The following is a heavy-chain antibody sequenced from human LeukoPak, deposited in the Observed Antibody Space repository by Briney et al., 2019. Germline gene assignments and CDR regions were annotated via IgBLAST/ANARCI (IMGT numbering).Heavy chain of an antibody. D-gene: IGHD4-23*01. CDR3: ARNDYGGLDY. CDR2: IYYSGST. V-gene: IGHV4-31*03. CDR1: GGSISSGGYY. Sequence: SETLSLTCTVYGGSISSGGYYWSWIRQHPGKGLEWIGYIYYSGSTYYNPSLKSRVTISVDTSKNQFSLKLSSVTAADTAVYYCARNDYGGLDYWGQGTLVTVSS. J-gene: IGHJ4*02.